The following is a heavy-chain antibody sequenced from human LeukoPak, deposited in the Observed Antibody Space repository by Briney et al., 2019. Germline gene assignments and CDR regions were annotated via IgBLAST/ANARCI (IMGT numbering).Heavy chain of an antibody. D-gene: IGHD3-3*01. CDR1: GFTFDDYG. CDR2: IIWSGGST. CDR3: AKTPVRRFPLYFDY. J-gene: IGHJ4*02. Sequence: PGGSLRLSCAASGFTFDDYGMSWVRQAPGKGLEWVSGIIWSGGSTGYADSVKGRFTISRDNSKNTLYLQMNSLRAEDTAVYYCAKTPVRRFPLYFDYWGQGTLVTVSS. V-gene: IGHV3-20*04.